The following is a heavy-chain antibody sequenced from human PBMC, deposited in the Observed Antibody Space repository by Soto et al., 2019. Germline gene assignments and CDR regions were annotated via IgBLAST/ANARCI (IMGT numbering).Heavy chain of an antibody. CDR1: GGSISNFY. Sequence: SETLSLTCTVSGGSISNFYWSWIRQPPGKGLEWIGYVYYTGSTSYNPSLKRRVTFSADSSRGQFSLRLNSVTAADTAVYYCARTVLGPDLLADSCVDYYYDMDVWGQGTTVTVSS. V-gene: IGHV4-59*08. CDR2: VYYTGST. CDR3: ARTVLGPDLLADSCVDYYYDMDV. J-gene: IGHJ6*02. D-gene: IGHD3-9*01.